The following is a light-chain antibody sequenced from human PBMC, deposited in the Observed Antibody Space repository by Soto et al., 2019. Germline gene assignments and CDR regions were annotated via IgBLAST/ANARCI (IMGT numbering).Light chain of an antibody. V-gene: IGKV3-11*01. J-gene: IGKJ1*01. CDR1: QSVSSY. Sequence: EIVLTQSPATLSLSPGERATLSCRASQSVSSYLAWYQQKPGQAPRPLIYGASNRATGIPARFSGSGSGTDFTLTISSLEPEDFAVYYCQQRSNWPWTFGQGTKV. CDR2: GAS. CDR3: QQRSNWPWT.